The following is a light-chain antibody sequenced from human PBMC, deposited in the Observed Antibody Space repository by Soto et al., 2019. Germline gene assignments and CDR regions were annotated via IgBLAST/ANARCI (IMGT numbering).Light chain of an antibody. V-gene: IGKV3-20*01. J-gene: IGKJ4*01. CDR1: QSISGSY. CDR3: QQYDNSPLT. CDR2: GVS. Sequence: EIVLTQSPGTLSLSPGERATLSCTASQSISGSYLAWYQQKPGQAPRVVIYGVSRRATGIPDRFSGSGSGTDFTLTISRLEPEDFAVYYCQQYDNSPLTFGGGTKGDIK.